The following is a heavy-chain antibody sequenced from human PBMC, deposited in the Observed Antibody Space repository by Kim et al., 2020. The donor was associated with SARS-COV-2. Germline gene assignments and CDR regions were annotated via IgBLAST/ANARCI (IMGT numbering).Heavy chain of an antibody. Sequence: GGSLRHSCAASGFNFNNYGMHWVRQAPGKGLEWVAVISYEGSKKYYEDSLKGRFTISRDSSKNTVYLQMNSLTTEDTAVYYCVKSHSFFWFGESRLFD. CDR2: ISYEGSKK. CDR1: GFNFNNYG. V-gene: IGHV3-30*18. D-gene: IGHD3-10*01. CDR3: VKSHSFFWFGESRLFD. J-gene: IGHJ4*01.